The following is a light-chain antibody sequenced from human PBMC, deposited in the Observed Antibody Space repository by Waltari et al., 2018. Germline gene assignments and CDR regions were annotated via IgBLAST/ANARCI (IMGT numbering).Light chain of an antibody. CDR1: HLGSKS. Sequence: SHVLTQPPSVSVAPGQTARITCVGNHLGSKSVHWYQQKPGQAPVLVVYDDDDRPSGIPARFSGANSGNTATLTIIRVEAGDEADYFCQVWDSPSDPPEVFGGGTKLTVL. CDR2: DDD. V-gene: IGLV3-21*02. J-gene: IGLJ2*01. CDR3: QVWDSPSDPPEV.